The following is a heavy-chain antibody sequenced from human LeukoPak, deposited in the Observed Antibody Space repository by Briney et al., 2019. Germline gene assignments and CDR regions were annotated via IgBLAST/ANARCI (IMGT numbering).Heavy chain of an antibody. J-gene: IGHJ4*02. CDR3: ARDRNDFWSGYYRY. D-gene: IGHD3-3*01. CDR2: IYTGGST. Sequence: PSQTPSLTCTVSGGSLSGGSYYWSWVRQPAGKGLEWIGRIYTGGSTNYNPSLKSRVTISVDTSKNQFSLKLSSVTAAGTAVYYCARDRNDFWSGYYRYWGQGTLVTVSS. V-gene: IGHV4-61*02. CDR1: GGSLSGGSYY.